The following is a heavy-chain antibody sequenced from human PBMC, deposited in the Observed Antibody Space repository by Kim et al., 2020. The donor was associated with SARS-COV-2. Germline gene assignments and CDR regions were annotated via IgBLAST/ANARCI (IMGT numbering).Heavy chain of an antibody. CDR3: ARDVGASYGDYAPQPGY. CDR1: GFTFTTYG. Sequence: GGSLRLSCEASGFTFTTYGMNWVRQAPGKGLEWVSYISGSGDHKHYAESLKGRCTISRNNANNSVSLQMNSLKAEDTAIYYCARDVGASYGDYAPQPGYWGQGILVTVSS. D-gene: IGHD4-17*01. J-gene: IGHJ4*02. V-gene: IGHV3-21*01. CDR2: ISGSGDHK.